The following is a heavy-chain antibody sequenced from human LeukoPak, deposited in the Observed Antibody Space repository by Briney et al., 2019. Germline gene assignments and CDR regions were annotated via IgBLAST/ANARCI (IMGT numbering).Heavy chain of an antibody. CDR3: ARGLWFGTQPTDY. D-gene: IGHD3-10*01. J-gene: IGHJ4*02. CDR1: GFTFHNHG. V-gene: IGHV3-23*01. CDR2: ISGSSMST. Sequence: GGSLRLSCEASGFTFHNHGMSWVRQAPGKGLEWISVISGSSMSTYYADSVKGRFTVSRDNSKNTVYLQMNSLRAEDTAVYYCARGLWFGTQPTDYWGQGTLVTVSS.